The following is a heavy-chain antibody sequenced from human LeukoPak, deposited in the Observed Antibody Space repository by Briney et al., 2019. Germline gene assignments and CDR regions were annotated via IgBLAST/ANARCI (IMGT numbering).Heavy chain of an antibody. J-gene: IGHJ3*02. CDR2: TSSSSSTI. V-gene: IGHV3-48*04. Sequence: HPGGSLRLSCAASGFTFSGYDMRWVRQAPGKGLEWVSYTSSSSSTIYYADSVKSRFTISRDNAEHLLFLQMNSLRAEDAAVYYCARKAQTGSHSGAFDIWGQGTLVTVSS. CDR1: GFTFSGYD. CDR3: ARKAQTGSHSGAFDI. D-gene: IGHD1-26*01.